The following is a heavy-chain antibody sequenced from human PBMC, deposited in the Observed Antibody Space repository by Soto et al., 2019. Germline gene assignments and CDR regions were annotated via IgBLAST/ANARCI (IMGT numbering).Heavy chain of an antibody. J-gene: IGHJ5*02. D-gene: IGHD2-8*02. CDR1: GYSISSGYY. Sequence: SETLSLTCAVSGYSISSGYYWGWIRQHPGKGLEWIGSIYHSGNTYYNPSLKSRVTIAVDTSKNQFSLKLSSVTAADTAVYFCARGGIVLVIDVTHWFDPWGQGTLVTVSS. CDR2: IYHSGNT. V-gene: IGHV4-38-2*01. CDR3: ARGGIVLVIDVTHWFDP.